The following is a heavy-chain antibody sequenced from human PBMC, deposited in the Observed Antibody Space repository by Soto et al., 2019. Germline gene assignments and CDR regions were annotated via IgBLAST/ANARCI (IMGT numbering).Heavy chain of an antibody. Sequence: LQLKESGPGLMRPSETLSLTCTVSGGSISSISYYWGWLRHPPGKGQEWIGTVYYSGSTSYNPSLACRVTISVEASKNQFSLNLNTVTAADTAVYFGARTYCTWSHEDYWGQGILVTVCS. CDR1: GGSISSISYY. D-gene: IGHD2-8*01. CDR2: VYYSGST. V-gene: IGHV4-39*01. J-gene: IGHJ4*02. CDR3: ARTYCTWSHEDY.